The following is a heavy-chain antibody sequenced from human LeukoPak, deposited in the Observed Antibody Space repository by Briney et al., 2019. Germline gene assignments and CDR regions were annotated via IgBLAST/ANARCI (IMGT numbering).Heavy chain of an antibody. D-gene: IGHD6-19*01. Sequence: GGSLRLSCAASGFTLSSYSMNWVRQAPGKGLEWVSGISWNSGSIGYADSVKGRFTISRDNAKNSLYLQMNSLRAEDTALYYCAKDISAVAVGYFDYWGQGTLVTVSS. CDR3: AKDISAVAVGYFDY. J-gene: IGHJ4*02. CDR2: ISWNSGSI. V-gene: IGHV3-9*01. CDR1: GFTLSSYS.